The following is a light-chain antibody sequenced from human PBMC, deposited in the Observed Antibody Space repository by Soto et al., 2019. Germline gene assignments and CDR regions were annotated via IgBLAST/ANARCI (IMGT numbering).Light chain of an antibody. Sequence: QSVLTQPASVSGSPGQSITISCTGTSSDVGGYNYVSWYQQHPGKAPKLMIYEVSNRPSGVSNRFSGSKSGNTASLTISGLQAEDEADYYCTSYTSSRTLVFGGVTKVTVL. CDR1: SSDVGGYNY. V-gene: IGLV2-14*01. CDR3: TSYTSSRTLV. J-gene: IGLJ2*01. CDR2: EVS.